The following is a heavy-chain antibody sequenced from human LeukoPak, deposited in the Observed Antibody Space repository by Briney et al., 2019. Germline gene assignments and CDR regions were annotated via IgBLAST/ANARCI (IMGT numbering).Heavy chain of an antibody. CDR1: GGSISSGSYY. CDR3: ARVAPDYDILTGYFSYYGMDV. D-gene: IGHD3-9*01. V-gene: IGHV4-30-4*08. CDR2: IYYSGST. J-gene: IGHJ6*02. Sequence: SQTLSLTCTVSGGSISSGSYYWSWIRQPAGKGLEWIGYIYYSGSTYYNPSLKSRVTISVDTSKNQFSLKLSSVTAADTAVYYCARVAPDYDILTGYFSYYGMDVWGQGTTVTVSS.